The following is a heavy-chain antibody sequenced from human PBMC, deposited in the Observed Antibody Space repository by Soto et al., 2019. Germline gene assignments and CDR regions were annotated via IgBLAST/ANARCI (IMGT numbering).Heavy chain of an antibody. V-gene: IGHV3-74*01. CDR3: VKSSTGTYGLFDY. D-gene: IGHD3-10*01. CDR1: GFAFSNYW. Sequence: LRLSCAASGFAFSNYWMHWVRQVPGKGLVWVPRINPAGTTTNFADSVKGRFTMSRDSAKSTLYLQMDSLRIEDTALYYCVKSSTGTYGLFDYWGQGVLVTVSS. CDR2: INPAGTTT. J-gene: IGHJ4*02.